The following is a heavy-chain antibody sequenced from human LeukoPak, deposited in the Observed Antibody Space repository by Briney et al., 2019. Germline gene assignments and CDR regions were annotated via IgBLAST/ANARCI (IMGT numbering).Heavy chain of an antibody. CDR2: INPSGGST. V-gene: IGHV1-46*01. Sequence: ASVKVSCKAPGYTFTSYYMHWVRQAPGQGLEWMGIINPSGGSTSYAQKFQGRVTMTRDTSTSTVYMELSSLRSEDTAVYYCAREKIGVEIATYGGLNAFDIWGQGTMVTVSS. J-gene: IGHJ3*02. CDR3: AREKIGVEIATYGGLNAFDI. D-gene: IGHD5-24*01. CDR1: GYTFTSYY.